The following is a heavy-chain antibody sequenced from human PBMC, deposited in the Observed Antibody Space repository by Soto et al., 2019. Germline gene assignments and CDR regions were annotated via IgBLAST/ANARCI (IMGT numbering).Heavy chain of an antibody. CDR3: AGGCSSTSCYSPDYYYGMDV. V-gene: IGHV1-69*01. CDR1: GGTFSSYA. CDR2: IIPIFGTA. Sequence: QVQLVQSGAEVKKPGSSVKVSCKASGGTFSSYAISWVRQAPGQGLEWMGGIIPIFGTANYAQKFQGRVTITADESTSTDYMELSSLRSEDTAVYYCAGGCSSTSCYSPDYYYGMDVWGQGTTVTVSS. D-gene: IGHD2-2*01. J-gene: IGHJ6*02.